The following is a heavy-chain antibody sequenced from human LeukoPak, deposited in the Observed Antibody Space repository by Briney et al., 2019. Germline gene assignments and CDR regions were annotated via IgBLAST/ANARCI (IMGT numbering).Heavy chain of an antibody. CDR1: GFTFSSYG. D-gene: IGHD2-15*01. Sequence: GGSLRLSCAASGFTFSSYGMHWVRQAPGKGLEWVAVISYDGSNKYYADSVKGRFTISRDNSKNTLYLQMNSLRAEDTAVYYCAKDRLRYCSGGSCYYMDVWGKGTTVTVSS. CDR3: AKDRLRYCSGGSCYYMDV. V-gene: IGHV3-30*18. J-gene: IGHJ6*03. CDR2: ISYDGSNK.